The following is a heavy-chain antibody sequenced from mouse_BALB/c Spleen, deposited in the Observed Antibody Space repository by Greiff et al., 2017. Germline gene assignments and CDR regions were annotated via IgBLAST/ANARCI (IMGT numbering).Heavy chain of an antibody. CDR3: ARESPLLRYTIDY. J-gene: IGHJ4*01. Sequence: VQLQQSGPELVKPGASVKISCKASGYTFTDYNMHWVKQSHGKSLEWIGYIYPYNGGTGYNQKFKSKATLTVDNSSSTAYMELRSLTSEDSAVYYCARESPLLRYTIDYWGQEASVTVSS. CDR2: IYPYNGGT. CDR1: GYTFTDYN. V-gene: IGHV1S29*02. D-gene: IGHD1-1*01.